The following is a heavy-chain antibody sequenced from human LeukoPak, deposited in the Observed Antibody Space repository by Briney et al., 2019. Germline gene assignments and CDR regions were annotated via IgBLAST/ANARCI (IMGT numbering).Heavy chain of an antibody. Sequence: SETLSLTCGVSGYSISRGYYCAWIRQPPGKGLEWIVSIYYSGSTYYNPSLKSRVTISVDTSKNQFSLKLSSVTAADTAVYYCARLRIAARRALGYYYYYMDVWGKGTTVTVSS. J-gene: IGHJ6*03. D-gene: IGHD6-6*01. CDR2: IYYSGST. CDR3: ARLRIAARRALGYYYYYMDV. CDR1: GYSISRGYY. V-gene: IGHV4-38-2*01.